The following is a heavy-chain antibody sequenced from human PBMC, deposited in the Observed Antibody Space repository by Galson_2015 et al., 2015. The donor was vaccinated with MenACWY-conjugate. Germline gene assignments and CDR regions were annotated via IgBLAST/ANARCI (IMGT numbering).Heavy chain of an antibody. CDR1: GFTFTSSA. Sequence: SVKVSCKASGFTFTSSAVQWVRQARGQRLEWIGWIVVGSGNTNYAQKFQERVTITRDMSTSTAYMELSSLRSEDTAVYYCAAVPNTYYYDSSGLGWGRGTLVTVSS. CDR3: AAVPNTYYYDSSGLG. CDR2: IVVGSGNT. J-gene: IGHJ2*01. V-gene: IGHV1-58*01. D-gene: IGHD3-22*01.